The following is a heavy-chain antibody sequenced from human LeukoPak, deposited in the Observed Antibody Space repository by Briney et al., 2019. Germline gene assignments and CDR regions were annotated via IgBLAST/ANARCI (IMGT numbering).Heavy chain of an antibody. V-gene: IGHV3-66*01. D-gene: IGHD3-10*01. CDR3: ARDLLWFGESFGAFDI. CDR1: GFTVSSNY. Sequence: GGSLRPSCAASGFTVSSNYMSWVRQAPGKGLEWVSVIYSGGSTYYADSVKGRFTISRDNSKNTLYLQMNSLRAEDTAVYYCARDLLWFGESFGAFDIWGQGTMVTVSS. J-gene: IGHJ3*02. CDR2: IYSGGST.